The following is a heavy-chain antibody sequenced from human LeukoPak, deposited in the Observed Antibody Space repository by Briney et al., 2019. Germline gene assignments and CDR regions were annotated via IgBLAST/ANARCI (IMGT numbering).Heavy chain of an antibody. D-gene: IGHD2-2*01. CDR2: IIPILGIA. V-gene: IGHV1-69*04. CDR3: ASGSTTWDWFDP. Sequence: GASVKVSCKASGGTFSSYAISWVRQAPGQGLEWMGRIIPILGIANYAQRFQGRVTITTDESTSTAYMELSSLRSEDTAVYYCASGSTTWDWFDPWGQGTLVTVSS. CDR1: GGTFSSYA. J-gene: IGHJ5*02.